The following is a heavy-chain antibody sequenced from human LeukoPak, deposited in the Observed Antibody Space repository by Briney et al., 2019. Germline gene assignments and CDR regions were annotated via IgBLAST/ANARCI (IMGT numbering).Heavy chain of an antibody. V-gene: IGHV3-11*05. J-gene: IGHJ4*02. D-gene: IGHD3-10*01. CDR3: VRAIGRGPGGHFDY. CDR2: ISSSGTYA. Sequence: GGSLRLSCAASGLTFSGTYMSWIRQAPGKGLEWVSYISSSGTYAEYADSVKGRFTISKDNARNALYLQMNSLRGEDTAVYYCVRAIGRGPGGHFDYWGQGTLVTVSS. CDR1: GLTFSGTY.